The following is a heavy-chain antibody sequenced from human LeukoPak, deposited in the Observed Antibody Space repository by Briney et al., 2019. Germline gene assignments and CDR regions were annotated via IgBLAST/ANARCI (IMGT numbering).Heavy chain of an antibody. J-gene: IGHJ4*02. CDR3: AKASTMVRGVISYFDY. CDR2: IRGSGGST. D-gene: IGHD3-10*01. CDR1: GFTFSSYG. V-gene: IGHV3-23*01. Sequence: SGGSLRLSCAASGFTFSSYGMSWVRQAPGNGLEWVSAIRGSGGSTYYADSVKGRFTISRDNSKNTLYLQMNSLRAEDTAVYYCAKASTMVRGVISYFDYWGQGTLVTVSS.